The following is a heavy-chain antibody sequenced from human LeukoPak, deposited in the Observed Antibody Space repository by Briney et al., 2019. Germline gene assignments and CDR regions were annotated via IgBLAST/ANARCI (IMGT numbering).Heavy chain of an antibody. CDR1: GFTFTSYG. V-gene: IGHV1-18*01. D-gene: IGHD3-9*01. CDR2: ISAYNGNT. Sequence: GGSLRLSCAASGFTFTSYGISWVRQAPGQGLEWMGWISAYNGNTNYAQRLQGRVTMTTDTSTSTAYMELRSLRSDDTAVYFCARVNNYDILSSFDYWGQGTLVTVSS. CDR3: ARVNNYDILSSFDY. J-gene: IGHJ4*02.